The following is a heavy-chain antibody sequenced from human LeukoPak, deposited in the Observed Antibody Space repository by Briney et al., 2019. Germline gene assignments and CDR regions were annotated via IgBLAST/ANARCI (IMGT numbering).Heavy chain of an antibody. D-gene: IGHD2-2*01. CDR3: ARERGYCSSSTCHYGMDV. V-gene: IGHV1-69*04. J-gene: IGHJ6*02. CDR2: IIPILSIA. Sequence: SVKVSCKASGDTFSSYAISWVRQAPGQGLEWMGRIIPILSIANYAQKLQGRVTISADKSTSTAYMELSSLRSEDTAVYYCARERGYCSSSTCHYGMDVWGQGTTVTVSS. CDR1: GDTFSSYA.